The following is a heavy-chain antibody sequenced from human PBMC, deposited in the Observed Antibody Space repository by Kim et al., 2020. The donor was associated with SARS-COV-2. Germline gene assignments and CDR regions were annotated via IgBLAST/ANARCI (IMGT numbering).Heavy chain of an antibody. D-gene: IGHD3-22*01. J-gene: IGHJ4*02. CDR3: ARHYDSSGYSHHYFDY. Sequence: SLKSRVTISVDTSKNQFSLKLSSVTAADTAVYYCARHYDSSGYSHHYFDYWGQGTLVTVSS. V-gene: IGHV4-39*01.